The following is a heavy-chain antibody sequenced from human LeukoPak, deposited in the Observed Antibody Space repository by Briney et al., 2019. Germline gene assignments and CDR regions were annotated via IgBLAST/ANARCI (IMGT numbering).Heavy chain of an antibody. Sequence: QSGGSLRLSCAASGSTVSNNYRSWVRQAPGKGLEWVSAISGSGGSTYYADSVKGRFTISRDNSKNTLYLQMNSLRAKDTAVYYCAKGRIVVVPAAIQPFDYWGAGELVTVSS. J-gene: IGHJ4*02. D-gene: IGHD2-2*01. CDR1: GSTVSNNY. CDR3: AKGRIVVVPAAIQPFDY. CDR2: ISGSGGST. V-gene: IGHV3-23*01.